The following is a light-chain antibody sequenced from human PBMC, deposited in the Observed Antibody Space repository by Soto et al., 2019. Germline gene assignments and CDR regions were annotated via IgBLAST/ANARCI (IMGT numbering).Light chain of an antibody. Sequence: QSVLTQPRSVSGSPGQSVSLSCTGTSSNVGGYNYVSWYQHHPGKAPKLVIYDVYNRPSGVTDCFSGSKTNTTASLTISGLQSEDEADYYCCSYAGSNTFNVFGTGTKVTDL. V-gene: IGLV2-11*01. CDR1: SSNVGGYNY. CDR2: DVY. J-gene: IGLJ1*01. CDR3: CSYAGSNTFNV.